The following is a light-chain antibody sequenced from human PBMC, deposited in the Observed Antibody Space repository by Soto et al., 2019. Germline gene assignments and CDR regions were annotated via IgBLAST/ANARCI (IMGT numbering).Light chain of an antibody. V-gene: IGKV3-20*01. CDR1: QSVNIAY. J-gene: IGKJ2*01. CDR3: HHYGTALYT. Sequence: EVVLTQSPGTLSLSPGDRATLSCRASQSVNIAYLAWYQQKPGRAPRLLFYGTSNRATGIPDRFSGSGSGTAFPLTISGLEPEDFAVYYCHHYGTALYTFGQGTKLEIK. CDR2: GTS.